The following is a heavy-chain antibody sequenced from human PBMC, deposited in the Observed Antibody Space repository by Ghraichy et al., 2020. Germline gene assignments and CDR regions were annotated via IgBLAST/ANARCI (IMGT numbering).Heavy chain of an antibody. D-gene: IGHD3-3*01. V-gene: IGHV4-39*01. CDR3: ARGRTIFGVFITYYSFDI. Sequence: SETPSLTCTVSGGSISSSSYYWGWIRQPPGKGLEWIGSIYYSGSTYYNPSLKSRVTISVDTSKNQFSLKLSSVTAADTAVYYCARGRTIFGVFITYYSFDIWGQGTMFTVSS. J-gene: IGHJ3*02. CDR1: GGSISSSSYY. CDR2: IYYSGST.